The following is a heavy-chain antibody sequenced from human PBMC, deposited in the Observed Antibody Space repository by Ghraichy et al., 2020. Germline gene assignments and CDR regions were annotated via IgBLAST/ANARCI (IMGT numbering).Heavy chain of an antibody. D-gene: IGHD6-13*01. CDR2: IKEDGNEK. Sequence: GGSLRLSCAASGFTFSTYWMSWVHQAPGKGLEWVANIKEDGNEKYFVESVKGRFTISRDNAKNSLYLQMNSLRAEDTAVYFCAKEATKYSSSWYLGMYFYYGMDVWGQGTTVTVSS. V-gene: IGHV3-7*03. CDR1: GFTFSTYW. CDR3: AKEATKYSSSWYLGMYFYYGMDV. J-gene: IGHJ6*02.